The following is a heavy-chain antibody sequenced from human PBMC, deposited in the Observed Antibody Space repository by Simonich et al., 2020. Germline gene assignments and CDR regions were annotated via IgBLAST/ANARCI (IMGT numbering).Heavy chain of an antibody. V-gene: IGHV1-2*02. CDR3: ARGGVQYYYYYMDV. CDR1: GYTFTGYY. Sequence: QVQLVQSGAEVNKPGASVKVSCKASGYTFTGYYMHWVRQAPGQGLEWWRWINPNSGGTKYAQKFQGRVTMTRETSSSTAYMELSRLRSDDTAVYYCARGGVQYYYYYMDVWGKGTTVTVSS. D-gene: IGHD3-3*01. J-gene: IGHJ6*03. CDR2: INPNSGGT.